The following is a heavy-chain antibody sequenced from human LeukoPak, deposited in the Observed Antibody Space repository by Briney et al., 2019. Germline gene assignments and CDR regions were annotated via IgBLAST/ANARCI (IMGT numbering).Heavy chain of an antibody. CDR1: GGSISSSSYY. CDR3: ATKYSSSWRYNWFDP. J-gene: IGHJ5*02. CDR2: IYYSGST. D-gene: IGHD6-13*01. Sequence: SETLSHTCTVSGGSISSSSYYWGWIRQPPGKGLEWIGSIYYSGSTYYNPSLKSRVTISVDTSKNQFSLKLGSVTAADTAVYYCATKYSSSWRYNWFDPWGQGTLVTVSS. V-gene: IGHV4-39*07.